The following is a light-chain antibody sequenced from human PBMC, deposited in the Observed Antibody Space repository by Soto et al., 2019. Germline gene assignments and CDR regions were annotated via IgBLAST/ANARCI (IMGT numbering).Light chain of an antibody. CDR3: ESSAGISISLFV. V-gene: IGLV2-23*02. J-gene: IGLJ1*01. CDR2: EVT. CDR1: SRDIGTSNL. Sequence: QSALTQPASVTATPGQSITISCTGTSRDIGTSNLVSWYQQYPGKAPKLMIYEVTKRPSGISYRFSGSNSGNTASLTISGLQPEDDFFNDRESSAGISISLFVFVT.